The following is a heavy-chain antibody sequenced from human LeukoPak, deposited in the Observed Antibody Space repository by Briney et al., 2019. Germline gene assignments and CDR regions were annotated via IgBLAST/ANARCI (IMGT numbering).Heavy chain of an antibody. J-gene: IGHJ4*02. CDR2: ISSNGNTI. V-gene: IGHV3-11*01. CDR3: ASTYY. CDR1: GFTFSDYY. Sequence: PGGSLRLSCAASGFTFSDYYMSWIRQAPGKGLEWISYISSNGNTIYADSVKGRFTISRDNAKSSVFLQMNSLRAEDTAFYYCASTYYWGQGTLVTVSS. D-gene: IGHD2-21*01.